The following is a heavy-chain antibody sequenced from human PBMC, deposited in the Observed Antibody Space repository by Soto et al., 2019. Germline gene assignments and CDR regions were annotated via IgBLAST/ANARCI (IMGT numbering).Heavy chain of an antibody. CDR3: ARGLECGGNCYFDY. V-gene: IGHV4-30-2*01. CDR1: CGSVSSGAFS. D-gene: IGHD2-21*02. J-gene: IGHJ4*02. Sequence: TLSLTCAVSCGSVSSGAFSWSWIRQPPGKGLEWIGYIYHSGSTYYNPSLKSRVTISVDRSKNQFSLKLSSLTAADTAVYFCARGLECGGNCYFDYWGQGTLVTVSS. CDR2: IYHSGST.